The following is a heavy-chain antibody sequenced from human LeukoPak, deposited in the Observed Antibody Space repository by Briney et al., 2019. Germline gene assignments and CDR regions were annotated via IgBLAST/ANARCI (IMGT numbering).Heavy chain of an antibody. CDR3: ARPLYYDSSGYGY. J-gene: IGHJ4*02. V-gene: IGHV4-31*03. Sequence: SETLSLTCTVSGDSISSGGYYWSWIRQHPGKGLEWIGFIYYSGSAYHNPSLKRRLTISVDTSNNQLSLKLSSVTAADSAVYYCARPLYYDSSGYGYWGQGTLVTVSS. CDR1: GDSISSGGYY. CDR2: IYYSGSA. D-gene: IGHD3-22*01.